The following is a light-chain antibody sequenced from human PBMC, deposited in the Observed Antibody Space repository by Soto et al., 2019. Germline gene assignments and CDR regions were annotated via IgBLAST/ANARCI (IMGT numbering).Light chain of an antibody. CDR3: QSYDSSLSGCVV. CDR2: GTS. Sequence: QSVLTQPPSVSGAPGQRVTISCTGSSSNIGAGYDVHWYQQLPGTAPKLPIYGTSNRPSGVPDRFSGSKSGTSASLAITGLHAEDEADYYCQSYDSSLSGCVVFGGGTLLTVL. J-gene: IGLJ2*01. CDR1: SSNIGAGYD. V-gene: IGLV1-40*01.